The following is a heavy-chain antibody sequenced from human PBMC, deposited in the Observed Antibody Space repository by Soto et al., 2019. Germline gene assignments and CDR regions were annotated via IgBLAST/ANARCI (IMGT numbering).Heavy chain of an antibody. D-gene: IGHD3-10*01. V-gene: IGHV4-34*01. J-gene: IGHJ5*02. CDR2: INHSGST. Sequence: QVQLQQWGAGLLKPSETLSLTCAVYGGSFSGYYWSWIRQPPGKGLEWIGEINHSGSTNYNPSLKSRVTISVDTSKHQFSLKLSSVTAADTAVYYCARAVDYGSGRTIPNWFDPWGQGTLVTVSS. CDR3: ARAVDYGSGRTIPNWFDP. CDR1: GGSFSGYY.